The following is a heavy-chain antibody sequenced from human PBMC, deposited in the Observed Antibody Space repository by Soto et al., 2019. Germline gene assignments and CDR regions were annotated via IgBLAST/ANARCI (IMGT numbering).Heavy chain of an antibody. CDR2: IYYSGST. CDR3: ARLGLLNLIHVPGGTVDY. J-gene: IGHJ4*02. Sequence: SETLSLTCTVSGGSISSYYWSWIRQPPGKGLEWIGYIYYSGSTNYNPSLKSRVTISVDTSKNQFSLKLSSVTAADTAVYYCARLGLLNLIHVPGGTVDYWGQGTLVTVSS. D-gene: IGHD3-16*01. CDR1: GGSISSYY. V-gene: IGHV4-59*01.